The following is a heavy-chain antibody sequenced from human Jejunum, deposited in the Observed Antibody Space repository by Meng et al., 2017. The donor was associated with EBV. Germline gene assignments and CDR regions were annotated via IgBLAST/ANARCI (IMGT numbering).Heavy chain of an antibody. J-gene: IGHJ4*02. CDR2: IYHDGSS. CDR1: GGSITSSDW. V-gene: IGHV4-4*02. Sequence: QVQLQESGPGLVNPSGXLSLTCXVSGGSITSSDWWTWVRQPPGEGLEWIGEIYHDGSSNYSPSLKSRVTILLDKSENHFSLKLNSVTAADTAVYYCARVRCSGGSCFYFDDWGQGALVTVAS. CDR3: ARVRCSGGSCFYFDD. D-gene: IGHD2-15*01.